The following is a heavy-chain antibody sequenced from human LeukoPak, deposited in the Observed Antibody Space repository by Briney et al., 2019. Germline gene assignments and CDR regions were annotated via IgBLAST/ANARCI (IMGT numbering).Heavy chain of an antibody. CDR1: GGSISSYY. CDR2: IYYSGST. V-gene: IGHV4-59*08. Sequence: KPSGTLSLTCTVSGGSISSYYWSWIRQPPGKGLEWIGYIYYSGSTNYNPSLKSRVTISVDTSKNQFSLKLSSVTAADTAVYYCARAAGGYCSGGSCLNWFDPWGQGTLVTVSS. J-gene: IGHJ5*02. D-gene: IGHD2-15*01. CDR3: ARAAGGYCSGGSCLNWFDP.